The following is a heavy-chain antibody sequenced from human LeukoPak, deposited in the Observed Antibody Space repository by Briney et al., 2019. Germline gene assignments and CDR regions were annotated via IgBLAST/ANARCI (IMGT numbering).Heavy chain of an antibody. CDR1: GGSFITSG. V-gene: IGHV1-69*05. D-gene: IGHD7-27*01. J-gene: IGHJ6*02. CDR3: ARDHWGIVENGYDYFYYDMDV. CDR2: GIPNYGTP. Sequence: ASVKVSCKASGGSFITSGFSWVRQAPGQGLEWMGGGIPNYGTPSYAQKFQGRVTITTDESTSTAYMELSSLRSEDTAVYYCARDHWGIVENGYDYFYYDMDVWGQGTTVTVSS.